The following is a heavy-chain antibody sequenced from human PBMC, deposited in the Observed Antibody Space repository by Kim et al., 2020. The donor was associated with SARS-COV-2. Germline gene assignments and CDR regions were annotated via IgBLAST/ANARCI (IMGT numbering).Heavy chain of an antibody. CDR2: ISSSSSYI. D-gene: IGHD6-13*01. Sequence: GGSLRLSCAASGFTFSSYSMNWVRQAPGKGLEWISSISSSSSYIYYANSVKGRVTISRDNARASLYVQMNSLRAEDTAVYYCARVLTSSWSYFDYWGQGTLVTVSA. CDR1: GFTFSSYS. CDR3: ARVLTSSWSYFDY. J-gene: IGHJ4*02. V-gene: IGHV3-21*04.